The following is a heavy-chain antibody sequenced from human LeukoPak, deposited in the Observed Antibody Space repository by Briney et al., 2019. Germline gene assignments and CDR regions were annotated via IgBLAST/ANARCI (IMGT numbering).Heavy chain of an antibody. CDR2: IYYSGST. J-gene: IGHJ5*02. V-gene: IGHV4-31*03. D-gene: IGHD4-17*01. CDR1: GGSISSGGYY. CDR3: ARHTVTTEFDP. Sequence: PSQTLSLTCTVSGGSISSGGYYWSWIRQHPGKGLEWIGHIYYSGSTYYNPSLKSRVSISVDTSKNQFSLKLNSVTAADTAVYYCARHTVTTEFDPWGQGTLVTVSS.